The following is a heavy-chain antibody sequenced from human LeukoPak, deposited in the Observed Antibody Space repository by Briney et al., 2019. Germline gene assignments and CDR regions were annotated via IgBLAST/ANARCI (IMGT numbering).Heavy chain of an antibody. CDR2: IYPGDSET. CDR1: GYSFTTYW. D-gene: IGHD1-1*01. V-gene: IGHV5-51*01. Sequence: GESLKISCKGSGYSFTTYWIGWVRQMTGKGLECMGTIYPGDSETRYNPSFQGQVTITDDKNITPAYEQWSSMKASDAAMYHCARHVSGTWNYFDYWGQGTLVTVST. J-gene: IGHJ4*02. CDR3: ARHVSGTWNYFDY.